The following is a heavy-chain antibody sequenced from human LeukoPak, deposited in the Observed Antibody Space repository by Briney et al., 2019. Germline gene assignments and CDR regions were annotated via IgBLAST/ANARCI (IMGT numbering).Heavy chain of an antibody. J-gene: IGHJ4*02. Sequence: GGSLRLSCAASGFSFSDHFMDWVRQAPGKGLEWVGRIRNDVSSYSTEYAASVIGRFTISRDDSKNSLSLQMNSLKIDDTAVYYCTTVSAGLIEYWGQGTLVTVSS. CDR1: GFSFSDHF. V-gene: IGHV3-72*01. D-gene: IGHD3-16*01. CDR3: TTVSAGLIEY. CDR2: IRNDVSSYST.